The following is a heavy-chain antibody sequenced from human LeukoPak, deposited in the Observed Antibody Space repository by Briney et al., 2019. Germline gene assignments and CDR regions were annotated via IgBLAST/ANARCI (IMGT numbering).Heavy chain of an antibody. Sequence: GRSLRLSCAASGFTFSSYGMHWVRQAPGKGLGWVAVISYDGSNKYYADSVKGRFTISRDNSKNTLYLQMNSLRAEDTAVYYCAKASVLLWALDYWGQGTLVTVSS. D-gene: IGHD3-10*01. J-gene: IGHJ4*02. CDR3: AKASVLLWALDY. CDR1: GFTFSSYG. CDR2: ISYDGSNK. V-gene: IGHV3-30*18.